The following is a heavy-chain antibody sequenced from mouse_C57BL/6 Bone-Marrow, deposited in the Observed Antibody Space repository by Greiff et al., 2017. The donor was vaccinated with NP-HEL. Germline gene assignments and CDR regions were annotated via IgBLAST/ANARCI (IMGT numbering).Heavy chain of an antibody. V-gene: IGHV1-52*01. CDR1: GYTFTSYW. D-gene: IGHD1-1*01. CDR2: IDPSDSET. J-gene: IGHJ4*01. Sequence: QVQLQQPGAELVRPGSSVKLSCKASGYTFTSYWMHWVKQRPIQGLEWIGNIDPSDSETHYNQKFKDKATLTVDKSSSTAYMQLSSLTSEDSAVYYCARFTTVVATEAMDYWGQGTSVTVSS. CDR3: ARFTTVVATEAMDY.